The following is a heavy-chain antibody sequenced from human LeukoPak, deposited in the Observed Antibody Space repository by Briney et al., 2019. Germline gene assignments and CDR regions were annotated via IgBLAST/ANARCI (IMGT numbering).Heavy chain of an antibody. J-gene: IGHJ3*02. D-gene: IGHD1-26*01. CDR2: ISSDGSTV. CDR3: ARVIIVGATGI. V-gene: IGHV3-48*03. Sequence: GGSLRLSCAASGFTFSSYEMNWVRQAPGKGLEWVSYISSDGSTVHYADSVKGRFTISRDNAKNSLYLQMNSLRAEDTAVYYCARVIIVGATGIWGQGTMVTVAS. CDR1: GFTFSSYE.